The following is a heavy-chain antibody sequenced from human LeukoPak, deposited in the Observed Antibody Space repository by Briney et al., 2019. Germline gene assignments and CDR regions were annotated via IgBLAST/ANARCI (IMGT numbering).Heavy chain of an antibody. V-gene: IGHV3-74*01. CDR3: ARGGLRSYIAFDI. CDR1: GFTLSSYW. Sequence: GGSLRLSCAASGFTLSSYWMHWVRQAPGKGLVWVSRINSDGSSTTYADSVKGRFTISRDNAKNTLYLQMSSLRAEGTAVYYCARGGLRSYIAFDIWGQGTMVIVSS. J-gene: IGHJ3*02. D-gene: IGHD1-26*01. CDR2: INSDGSST.